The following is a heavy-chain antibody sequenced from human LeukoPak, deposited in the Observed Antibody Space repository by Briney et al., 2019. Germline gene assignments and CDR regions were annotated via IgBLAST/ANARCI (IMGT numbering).Heavy chain of an antibody. CDR1: GFTFRSYG. Sequence: GGTLRLSCAASGFTFRSYGMSWVRQAPGKGLEWVSAISGSGGSTYYADSVKGRFTISRDNSKNTLYLQMNSLRAEDTAVYYCAKLGYCSGGSCYRSFSFWGQGTLVTVSS. CDR3: AKLGYCSGGSCYRSFSF. J-gene: IGHJ4*02. CDR2: ISGSGGST. V-gene: IGHV3-23*01. D-gene: IGHD2-15*01.